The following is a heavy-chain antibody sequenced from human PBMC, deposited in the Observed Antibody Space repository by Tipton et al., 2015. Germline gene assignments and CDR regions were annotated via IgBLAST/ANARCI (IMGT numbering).Heavy chain of an antibody. CDR2: IFYSGST. J-gene: IGHJ6*02. CDR1: GASFSSYY. D-gene: IGHD6-13*01. Sequence: TLSLTCTVSGASFSSYYWSWIRQPPGKGLEWIGYIFYSGSTNYNPSLKSRVSISVDTSMDQFSLRLSSVTAADTAVYYCVRGPHGVNAAGNLNYYYAMDVWGQGTTVTVS. CDR3: VRGPHGVNAAGNLNYYYAMDV. V-gene: IGHV4-59*01.